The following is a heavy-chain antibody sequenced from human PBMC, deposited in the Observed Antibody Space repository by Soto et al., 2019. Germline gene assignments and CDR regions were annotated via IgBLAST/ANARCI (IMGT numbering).Heavy chain of an antibody. D-gene: IGHD2-21*02. CDR2: IYYSGST. CDR1: GFSVSNSNW. CDR3: ARSKGGGDAYYFYAFEI. V-gene: IGHV4-28*01. J-gene: IGHJ3*02. Sequence: PSETLSLTCAVSGFSVSNSNWWGWIRQPPGKGLGWIGFIYYSGSTYYNPSLKSRVTMSVDTSKNQFSLKLSSVTAVDTAVYYCARSKGGGDAYYFYAFEIWGQGTMVTVSS.